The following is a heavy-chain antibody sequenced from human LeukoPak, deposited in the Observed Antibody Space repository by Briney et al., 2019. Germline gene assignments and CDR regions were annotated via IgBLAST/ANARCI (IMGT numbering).Heavy chain of an antibody. CDR2: IYYTGST. Sequence: PSETLSLTCTVSSGSISSSSYYWGWIRQPPGTGLEWIGSIYYTGSTYYNPSLKSRVTISVGTSKNQFSLKLSSVSAADTAVYYCARRNDFWSGYYTGNFDLWGRGTLVTVSS. V-gene: IGHV4-39*01. J-gene: IGHJ2*01. CDR1: SGSISSSSYY. CDR3: ARRNDFWSGYYTGNFDL. D-gene: IGHD3-3*01.